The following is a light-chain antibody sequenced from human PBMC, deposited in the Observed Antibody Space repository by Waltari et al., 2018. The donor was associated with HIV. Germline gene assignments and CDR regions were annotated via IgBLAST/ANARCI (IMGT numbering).Light chain of an antibody. CDR2: GKD. J-gene: IGLJ3*02. V-gene: IGLV3-19*01. CDR1: GLRHYT. Sequence: SSDLTQVPAVSVALGQTVWIPFQGGGLRHYTALWYQQNPGQAPRVVIYGKDIRPSWIPDRFSASSSGNTASLIITGAQADDEGDYYCNSRDISGSHLVFGGGTRLTVL. CDR3: NSRDISGSHLV.